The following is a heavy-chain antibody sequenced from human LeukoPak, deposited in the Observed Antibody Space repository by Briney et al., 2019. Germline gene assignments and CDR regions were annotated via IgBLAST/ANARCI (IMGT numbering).Heavy chain of an antibody. D-gene: IGHD5-24*01. V-gene: IGHV3-30-3*01. CDR1: GFTFSSYA. CDR2: ISYDGSNK. Sequence: GGSLRLSCAASGFTFSSYAMHWVRQAPGKGLEWVAVISYDGSNKYYADSVKGRFTISRDNSKNTLNLQMNSLRAEDTAVYYCARDRRDGYNKVLDYWGQGTLVTVSS. CDR3: ARDRRDGYNKVLDY. J-gene: IGHJ4*02.